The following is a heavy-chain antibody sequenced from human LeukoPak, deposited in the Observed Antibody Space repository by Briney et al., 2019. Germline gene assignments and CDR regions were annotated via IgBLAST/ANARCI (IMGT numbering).Heavy chain of an antibody. Sequence: SETLSLTCSVSGDSITSYYWSWIRQPPGKGLEWIGFIYHSGNTNYNPSLTTRVTMSVDTSRAQISLRLSSVTAADTAVYYCVREEGIATSGALEYWGQGILVTVSS. J-gene: IGHJ4*02. CDR1: GDSITSYY. V-gene: IGHV4-59*01. CDR2: IYHSGNT. CDR3: VREEGIATSGALEY. D-gene: IGHD6-13*01.